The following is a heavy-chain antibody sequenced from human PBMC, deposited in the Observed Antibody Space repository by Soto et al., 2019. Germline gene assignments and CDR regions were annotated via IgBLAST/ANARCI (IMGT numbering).Heavy chain of an antibody. D-gene: IGHD3-16*01. CDR1: GYTFTKYY. CDR2: INPSDGST. Sequence: SVKVSCKASGYTFTKYYVHWVRQAPVQGFEWMGMINPSDGSTYYTQRFEGRATWTRDTSTSTVYLELSSLRSEDTAVYYCARVGGDLWRYPWFDPWGQGTLVTVSS. CDR3: ARVGGDLWRYPWFDP. J-gene: IGHJ5*02. V-gene: IGHV1-46*01.